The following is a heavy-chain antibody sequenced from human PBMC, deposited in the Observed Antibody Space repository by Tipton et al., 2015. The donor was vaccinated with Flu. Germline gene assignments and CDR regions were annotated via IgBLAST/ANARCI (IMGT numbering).Heavy chain of an antibody. V-gene: IGHV4-59*11. Sequence: LVQSSETLSLICTVSIDSIKSHFWNWIRQPPGKGLEWIGHVYYTGSSNYNPSLESRVTISIDTSKRQFSLRLTSVTAADSAIYYCARGQNYFDSGSFSYYIDYWGQGAQVTVSS. J-gene: IGHJ4*02. CDR2: VYYTGSS. D-gene: IGHD3-10*01. CDR3: ARGQNYFDSGSFSYYIDY. CDR1: IDSIKSHF.